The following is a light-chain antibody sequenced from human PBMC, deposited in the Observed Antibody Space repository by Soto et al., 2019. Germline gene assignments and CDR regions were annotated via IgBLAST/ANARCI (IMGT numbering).Light chain of an antibody. CDR2: GAS. J-gene: IGKJ4*01. CDR1: QSVSSN. Sequence: EIVMTQSPATLSVSPGERATLSCRASQSVSSNLAWYQQKPGQAPRLLIYGASTRATGIPVRFSGSGSETGFTLTISRLESEDSAVYYCQQYGISPFTFGGGTKVDIK. V-gene: IGKV3-15*01. CDR3: QQYGISPFT.